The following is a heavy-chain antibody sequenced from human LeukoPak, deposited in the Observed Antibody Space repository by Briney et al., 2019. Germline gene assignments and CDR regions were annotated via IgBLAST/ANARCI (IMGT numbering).Heavy chain of an antibody. Sequence: SETLSLTCTLSGGLIRSYYGSGTRQPAGRGRVGIGHIYTSGSTNYNPSLKSRVTMSVDTSKNQLSLKLSSGTAADTAVYYCARMVDTAMDSYYYYYYGMDVWGQGTTVTVSS. J-gene: IGHJ6*02. D-gene: IGHD5-18*01. V-gene: IGHV4-4*07. CDR1: GGLIRSYY. CDR3: ARMVDTAMDSYYYYYYGMDV. CDR2: IYTSGST.